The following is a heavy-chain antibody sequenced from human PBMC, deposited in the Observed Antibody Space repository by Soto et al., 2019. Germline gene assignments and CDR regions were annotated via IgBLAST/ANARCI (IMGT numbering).Heavy chain of an antibody. D-gene: IGHD3-22*01. Sequence: QVQLVQSGAEVKKPGSSVKVSCKASGGTFRRDAISWVRQAPGQGLEWMGGIIPISGTANYAQKLQGRVTITADEFTSTADMELSSLRSEDTAVYYCARSGSTVIVVVNGYYYYAMDVWGQGTTVTVSS. V-gene: IGHV1-69*12. CDR2: IIPISGTA. J-gene: IGHJ6*02. CDR3: ARSGSTVIVVVNGYYYYAMDV. CDR1: GGTFRRDA.